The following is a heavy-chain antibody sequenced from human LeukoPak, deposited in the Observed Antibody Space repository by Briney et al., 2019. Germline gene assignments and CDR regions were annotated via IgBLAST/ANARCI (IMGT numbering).Heavy chain of an antibody. CDR3: ARDIGYSSSWYQY. V-gene: IGHV4-59*12. Sequence: SETLSLTCTVSGGSISSYCWSWIRQPPGKGLEWIGYIYYSGSTNYNPSLKSRVTISVDTSKNQFSLKLSSVTAADTAVYYCARDIGYSSSWYQYWGQGTLVTVSS. D-gene: IGHD6-13*01. J-gene: IGHJ4*02. CDR1: GGSISSYC. CDR2: IYYSGST.